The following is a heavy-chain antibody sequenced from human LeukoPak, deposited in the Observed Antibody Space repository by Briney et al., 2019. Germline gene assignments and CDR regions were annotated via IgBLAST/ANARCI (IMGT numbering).Heavy chain of an antibody. V-gene: IGHV1-2*02. CDR3: ARAHYDILTGYSWDY. Sequence: ASVKVSCKASGYTLTGYYMHWVRQAPGQGLEWMGWINPNSGGTNYAQKFQGRVTMTRDTSISTAYMELSRLRSDDTAVYYCARAHYDILTGYSWDYWGQGTLVTVSS. J-gene: IGHJ4*02. D-gene: IGHD3-9*01. CDR2: INPNSGGT. CDR1: GYTLTGYY.